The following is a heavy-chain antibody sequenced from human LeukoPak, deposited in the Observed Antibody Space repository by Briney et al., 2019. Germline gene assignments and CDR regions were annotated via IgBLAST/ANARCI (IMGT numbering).Heavy chain of an antibody. J-gene: IGHJ6*04. V-gene: IGHV4-39*07. CDR1: GGSISTDAYY. Sequence: SETLSLTCTVSGGSISTDAYYWGWIRQPPGKGLDWFASISYRGSTYYNPSLKSRVTMFVETSKNQFSLKLSSVTAADTAVYYCTRAALGYSSGWYLEWLDVWGKGTTVTVSS. CDR2: ISYRGST. D-gene: IGHD6-19*01. CDR3: TRAALGYSSGWYLEWLDV.